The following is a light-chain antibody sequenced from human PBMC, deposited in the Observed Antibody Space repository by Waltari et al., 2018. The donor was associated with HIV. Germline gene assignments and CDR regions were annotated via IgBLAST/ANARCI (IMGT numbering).Light chain of an antibody. CDR2: RDN. CDR1: NIASKN. CDR3: QVWDSSTGV. J-gene: IGLJ3*02. V-gene: IGLV3-9*01. Sequence: SYELTQPLSVSVALGPTAGSTCGGNNIASKNAHWYQQKPGHAPVLVIYRDNIRPSGIPERFSGSNSGNTAILSISRAQAEDEGDYYCQVWDSSTGVFGGGTNLTVL.